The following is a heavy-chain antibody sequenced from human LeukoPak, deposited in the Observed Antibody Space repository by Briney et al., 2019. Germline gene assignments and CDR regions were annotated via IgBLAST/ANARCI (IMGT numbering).Heavy chain of an antibody. CDR3: ARRSGYYYREFDP. Sequence: GSSVKVSCKASGGTFSSYAISWVRQAPGQGLEWMGGIIPIFGTANYAQKFQGRVTITTDESTSTAYMELSSLGSEDTAVYYCARRSGYYYREFDPWGQGTLVTVSS. V-gene: IGHV1-69*05. CDR2: IIPIFGTA. CDR1: GGTFSSYA. J-gene: IGHJ5*02. D-gene: IGHD3-22*01.